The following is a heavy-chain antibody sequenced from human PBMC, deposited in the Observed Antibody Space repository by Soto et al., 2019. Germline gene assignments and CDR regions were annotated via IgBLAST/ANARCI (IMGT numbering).Heavy chain of an antibody. D-gene: IGHD2-15*01. CDR2: VFHSGST. CDR3: ARVLHCFDH. CDR1: GDSVTRGGFS. V-gene: IGHV4-30-2*01. Sequence: SQTLSLTCVVSGDSVTRGGFSWSWIRQQPGKGLEWLGYVFHSGSTHYNPALESRVTMSLDRSNNQISLRLTSVTAADTAVYFCARVLHCFDHWGQG. J-gene: IGHJ5*02.